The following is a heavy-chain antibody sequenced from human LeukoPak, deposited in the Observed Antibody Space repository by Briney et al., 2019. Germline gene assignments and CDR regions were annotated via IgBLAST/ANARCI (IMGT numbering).Heavy chain of an antibody. CDR3: ARDGLRYFDHPIDY. J-gene: IGHJ4*02. D-gene: IGHD3-9*01. V-gene: IGHV4-59*01. CDR1: GGSISSYY. CDR2: IYYSGST. Sequence: SETLSLTCTVSGGSISSYYWSWIRQPPGKGLEWIGYIYYSGSTNYNPSLKSRVTISVDTFKNQFSLKLSSVTAADTAVYYCARDGLRYFDHPIDYWGQGTLVTVSS.